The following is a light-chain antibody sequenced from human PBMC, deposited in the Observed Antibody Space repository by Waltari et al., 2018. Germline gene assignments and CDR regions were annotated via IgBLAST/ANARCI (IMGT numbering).Light chain of an antibody. CDR1: QGIGTW. V-gene: IGKV1-12*01. CDR3: QQANSFPIT. J-gene: IGKJ5*01. Sequence: DIQMTQSPSSVSLSVGDSVTITCRASQGIGTWLAWYQQKPGKAPKFLLYAASSGQTGVPSRFSGRGSGTDFTRTISSLQPEDSATDYCQQANSFPITFGQGTRLEIK. CDR2: AAS.